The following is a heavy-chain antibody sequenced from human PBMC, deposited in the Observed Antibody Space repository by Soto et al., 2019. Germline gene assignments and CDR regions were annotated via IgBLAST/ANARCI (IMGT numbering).Heavy chain of an antibody. V-gene: IGHV1-8*02. CDR3: ARGKLATLTDF. D-gene: IGHD3-9*01. CDR2: MNPNTGNT. CDR1: GYTFTDFD. J-gene: IGHJ4*02. Sequence: QVQLVQSGPEVKKPGAPVKISCQASGYTFTDFDINWVRQATGQGLEWMGWMNPNTGNTRYAQRFQGRLIMTRDTSISTAYMEMGSLNSDDTAVYYCARGKLATLTDFWGQGTLVTVSS.